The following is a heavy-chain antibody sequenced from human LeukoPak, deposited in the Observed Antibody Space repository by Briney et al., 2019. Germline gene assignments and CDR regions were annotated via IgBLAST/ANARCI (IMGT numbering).Heavy chain of an antibody. Sequence: GGSLRLSCAASGFTVSSNYMSWVRQAPGKGLEWVSSISNGGRNTYYADSVKGRFTISRDNSKNTLCLQMNSLRAEDTAVYYCAKGTMDGGQYYYDSNGGQGTLVTVSS. CDR3: AKGTMDGGQYYYDSN. V-gene: IGHV3-23*01. CDR2: ISNGGRNT. D-gene: IGHD3-22*01. J-gene: IGHJ4*02. CDR1: GFTVSSNY.